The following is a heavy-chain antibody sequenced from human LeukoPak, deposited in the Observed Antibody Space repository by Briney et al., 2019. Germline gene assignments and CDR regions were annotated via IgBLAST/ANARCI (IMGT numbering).Heavy chain of an antibody. Sequence: KPSEALVLTFTFFGGFIRGLFLGWVRPPPGEGMEWIAYIHYSGSSKYSPSLKSRVTTSVDMPKNQFSLKLSSVTAADTAVYYCARYDNSGSALENWGQGTLVTVSS. J-gene: IGHJ4*02. CDR1: GGFIRGLF. D-gene: IGHD3-22*01. CDR2: IHYSGSS. CDR3: ARYDNSGSALEN. V-gene: IGHV4-59*01.